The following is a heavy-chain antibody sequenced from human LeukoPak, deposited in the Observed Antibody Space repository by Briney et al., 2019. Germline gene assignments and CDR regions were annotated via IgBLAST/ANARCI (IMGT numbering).Heavy chain of an antibody. J-gene: IGHJ4*02. CDR3: ARANEETFGEWYFDY. V-gene: IGHV4-30-4*01. Sequence: PSQTLSLTCTFSGGSISSGPYDWSWIRQPPGKGLEWIGYIYYSGTTYYNPSLQSRVTISVDTSKNQFSLKLSSVTAADTAVYYCARANEETFGEWYFDYWGQGTLVTVSS. CDR2: IYYSGTT. CDR1: GGSISSGPYD. D-gene: IGHD3-10*01.